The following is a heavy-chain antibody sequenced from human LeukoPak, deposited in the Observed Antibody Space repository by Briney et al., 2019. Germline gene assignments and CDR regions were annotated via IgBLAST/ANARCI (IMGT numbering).Heavy chain of an antibody. CDR2: ISYDGSNK. J-gene: IGHJ4*02. D-gene: IGHD6-19*01. CDR1: GFTFSSYA. V-gene: IGHV3-30-3*01. CDR3: ARFGQIAVAAIVDY. Sequence: GGSLRLSCAASGFTFSSYAMPWVRQAPGKGLEWVAVISYDGSNKYYADSVKGRFTISRDNSKNTLYLQMNSLRAEDTAVYYCARFGQIAVAAIVDYWGQGTLVTVSS.